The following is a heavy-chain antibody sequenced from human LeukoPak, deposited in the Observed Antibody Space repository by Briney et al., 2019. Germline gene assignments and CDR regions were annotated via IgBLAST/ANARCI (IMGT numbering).Heavy chain of an antibody. CDR2: IYYSGGT. V-gene: IGHV4-59*01. J-gene: IGHJ5*02. CDR3: ARGKRGRSYHYYGSEVRPAWFDP. Sequence: PSETLCLTCTASGCSISSYYWSWIRQPPGKGLEWVGFIYYSGGTNYNPSLKSRVTISVDTSKNQFSLKLSSVTAADTAVYYCARGKRGRSYHYYGSEVRPAWFDPWGQRTLVTVSS. CDR1: GCSISSYY. D-gene: IGHD3-10*01.